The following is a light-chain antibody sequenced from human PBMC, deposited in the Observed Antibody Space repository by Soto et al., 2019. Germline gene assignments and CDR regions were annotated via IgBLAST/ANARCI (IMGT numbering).Light chain of an antibody. CDR1: QSVSGD. V-gene: IGKV3-15*01. CDR2: GAS. CDR3: QQYNDWPRT. J-gene: IGKJ1*01. Sequence: EVAMTQSPATLSVSPGERATLSCRASQSVSGDLAWYQQKPGQAPRLLIYGASTRAAGIPASFSGSGSGTEFILTISSLQSEDFAVYYCQQYNDWPRTFGQGTTVEIK.